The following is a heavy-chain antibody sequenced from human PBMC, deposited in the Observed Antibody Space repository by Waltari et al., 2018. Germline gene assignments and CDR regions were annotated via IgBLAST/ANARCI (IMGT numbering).Heavy chain of an antibody. CDR3: ARTYYYGSGSYYYDAFDI. D-gene: IGHD3-10*01. CDR1: GYSISSGYY. J-gene: IGHJ3*02. Sequence: QVQLQESGPGLVKPSETLSLTCTVSGYSISSGYYWGWIRQPPGKGLEWIGSIYHSGSTYYTPSPKSRVTISVDTSKNQFSLKLSSVTAADTAVYYCARTYYYGSGSYYYDAFDIWGQGTMVTVSS. CDR2: IYHSGST. V-gene: IGHV4-38-2*02.